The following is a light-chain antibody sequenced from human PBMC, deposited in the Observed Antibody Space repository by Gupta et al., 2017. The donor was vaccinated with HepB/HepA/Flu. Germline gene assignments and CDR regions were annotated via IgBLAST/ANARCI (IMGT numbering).Light chain of an antibody. J-gene: IGKJ1*01. CDR3: QQSYTTPRS. CDR1: QSISYY. V-gene: IGKV1-39*01. Sequence: DIRVAQSLHPLSLSVGDSVSIACRTNQSISYYLSWYQQKLGKAPKLLIYSASFRQPGVPSRFSGAGSGTEFTLTISSLQPEDFATYYCQQSYTTPRSFGQGTTVE. CDR2: SAS.